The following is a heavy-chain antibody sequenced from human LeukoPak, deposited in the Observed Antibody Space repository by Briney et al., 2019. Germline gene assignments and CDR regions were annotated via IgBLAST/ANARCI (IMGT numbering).Heavy chain of an antibody. CDR1: GFPFSNHA. D-gene: IGHD3-9*01. J-gene: IGHJ4*02. V-gene: IGHV3-23*01. CDR3: ARGGDYDILTGFDY. Sequence: PGGSLRLSCAASGFPFSNHAMSWVRQPPGKGLEWVSAISNGNTYYADSVRGRFTISRDNSKNTLYLQMNSLRAEDTAVYYCARGGDYDILTGFDYWGQGTLVTVSS. CDR2: ISNGNT.